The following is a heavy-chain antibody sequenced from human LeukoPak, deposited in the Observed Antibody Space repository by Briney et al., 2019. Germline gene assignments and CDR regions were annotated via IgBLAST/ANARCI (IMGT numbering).Heavy chain of an antibody. CDR2: IYYSDST. CDR1: GGSISSYY. D-gene: IGHD5-12*01. V-gene: IGHV4-59*01. CDR3: ASSTKGGYDSGWFDP. J-gene: IGHJ5*02. Sequence: SETLSLTCTVSGGSISSYYWSWIRQPPGKGLEWIGYIYYSDSTNYNPSLKSRVTISLDTSKNQFSLKLSSATAADTAVYYCASSTKGGYDSGWFDPWGQGTLVTVSS.